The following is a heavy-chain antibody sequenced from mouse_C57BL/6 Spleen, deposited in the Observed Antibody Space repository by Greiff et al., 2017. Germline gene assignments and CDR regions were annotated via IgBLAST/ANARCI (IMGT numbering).Heavy chain of an antibody. J-gene: IGHJ3*01. CDR1: GFTFSSYA. D-gene: IGHD2-3*01. CDR3: TRAGYDPPFAY. CDR2: ISSGGDYI. V-gene: IGHV5-9-1*02. Sequence: EVMLVESGGGLVKPGGSLKLSCAASGFTFSSYAMSWVRQTPEKRLVWVAYISSGGDYIYYADTVKGRFTISRDNARNTLYLQMSSLKSEDTAMYYCTRAGYDPPFAYWGQGTLVTVSA.